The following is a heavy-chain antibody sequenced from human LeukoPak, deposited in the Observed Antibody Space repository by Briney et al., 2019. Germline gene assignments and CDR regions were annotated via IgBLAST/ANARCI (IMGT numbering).Heavy chain of an antibody. Sequence: ASVKVSCKASGYTFTGYYMHWVRQAPGQGLEWMGWINPNSGGTNYAQKFQGRVTMTRDTSLSTAYMELSRLRSDDTAVYYCAREELWFGELSCLDYWGQGILVTVSS. CDR3: AREELWFGELSCLDY. D-gene: IGHD3-10*01. J-gene: IGHJ4*02. CDR2: INPNSGGT. V-gene: IGHV1-2*02. CDR1: GYTFTGYY.